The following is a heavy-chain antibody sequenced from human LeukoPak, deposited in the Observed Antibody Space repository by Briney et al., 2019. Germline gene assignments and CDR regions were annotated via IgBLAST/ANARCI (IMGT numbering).Heavy chain of an antibody. V-gene: IGHV1-3*01. CDR2: INAGNGNT. D-gene: IGHD3-22*01. J-gene: IGHJ5*02. CDR3: ARLTYYYDSSGQNWFDP. CDR1: GYTFTNCA. Sequence: ASVKVSCKASGYTFTNCAMHWVRQAPGQRLEWMGWINAGNGNTKYSQKFQGRVTITRDTSASTAYMEVSSLRSEDTAVYYCARLTYYYDSSGQNWFDPWGQGTLVTVSS.